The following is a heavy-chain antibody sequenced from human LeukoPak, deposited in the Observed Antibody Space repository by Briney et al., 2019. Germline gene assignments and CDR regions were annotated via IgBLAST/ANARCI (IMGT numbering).Heavy chain of an antibody. V-gene: IGHV5-51*01. J-gene: IGHJ5*02. CDR2: IHPGDSDS. Sequence: GESLKISCKGSGYDFPNYWIGWVRQMPGKGLEWMGIIHPGDSDSRYSPSFQGQVTMSADKSITTAYLQWSSLKASDTAIYYCARLSSSGYFGWFDPWGQGTLVTVSS. CDR3: ARLSSSGYFGWFDP. D-gene: IGHD3-22*01. CDR1: GYDFPNYW.